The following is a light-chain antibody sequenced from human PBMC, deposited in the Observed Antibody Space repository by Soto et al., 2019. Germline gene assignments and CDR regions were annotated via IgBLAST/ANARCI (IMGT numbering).Light chain of an antibody. Sequence: EIVLTQSPVTLSLSPGEAATLSCRASQSVSSRYLGWYQQRPGQAPRLLIYGASNRATGIPARFSGSGSGTDFTLTISSLEPEDFAVYYCQQRSNFPTFGQGTRLEIK. J-gene: IGKJ5*01. CDR3: QQRSNFPT. CDR1: QSVSSRY. CDR2: GAS. V-gene: IGKV3-11*01.